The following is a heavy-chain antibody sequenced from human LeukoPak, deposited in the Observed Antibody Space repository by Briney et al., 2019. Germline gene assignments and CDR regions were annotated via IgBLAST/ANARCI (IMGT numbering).Heavy chain of an antibody. V-gene: IGHV3-7*04. CDR3: ARDLGYYRADY. J-gene: IGHJ4*02. Sequence: TGGSLRLSCAASGFTFSRYRMSWVRQAPGKGLEWVANIKGDGSDNHYVDSVRGRFTISRDNAKNSLYLQMNSLRAEDTAVYYCARDLGYYRADYWGQGTLVTVSS. D-gene: IGHD1-26*01. CDR1: GFTFSRYR. CDR2: IKGDGSDN.